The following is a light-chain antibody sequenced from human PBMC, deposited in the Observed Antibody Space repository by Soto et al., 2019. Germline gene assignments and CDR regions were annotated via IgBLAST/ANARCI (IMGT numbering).Light chain of an antibody. CDR2: LNSDGSH. Sequence: QTVVTQSPSASASLGASVKLTCTLSSGHSSYAIAWHQQQPEKGPRYLMKLNSDGSHSKGDGIPDRFSGSSSGAERYLTISSLQSEDEADYYCQTWGTGTSVVFGGGTKLTVL. V-gene: IGLV4-69*01. J-gene: IGLJ2*01. CDR3: QTWGTGTSVV. CDR1: SGHSSYA.